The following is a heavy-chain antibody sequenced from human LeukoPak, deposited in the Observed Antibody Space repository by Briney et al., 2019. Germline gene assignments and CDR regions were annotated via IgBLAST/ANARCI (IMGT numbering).Heavy chain of an antibody. J-gene: IGHJ3*02. D-gene: IGHD3-22*01. Sequence: SQTLSLTCAISGDSVSSNSAAWNWIRQSPSRGLEWLGRTYYRSKWYNDYAVSVKSRITINPDTSKNQFSLQLNSVTPEDTAVYYCAREAPTYYYDSSGYLRVDAFDIWGQGTMVTVSS. V-gene: IGHV6-1*01. CDR1: GDSVSSNSAA. CDR2: TYYRSKWYN. CDR3: AREAPTYYYDSSGYLRVDAFDI.